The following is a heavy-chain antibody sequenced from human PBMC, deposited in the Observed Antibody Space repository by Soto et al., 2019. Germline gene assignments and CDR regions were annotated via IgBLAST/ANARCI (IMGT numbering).Heavy chain of an antibody. Sequence: PSETLSLTCTVSGGSISTSSYYWGWIRQPPGKGLEWIGSMYYSGSTYYNSSLKSRVTISVDTSKNQFSLKLSSVTATDTAVYYCARDKITGLFDYWGQGTLVTVSS. J-gene: IGHJ4*02. CDR1: GGSISTSSYY. CDR2: MYYSGST. D-gene: IGHD2-8*02. CDR3: ARDKITGLFDY. V-gene: IGHV4-39*02.